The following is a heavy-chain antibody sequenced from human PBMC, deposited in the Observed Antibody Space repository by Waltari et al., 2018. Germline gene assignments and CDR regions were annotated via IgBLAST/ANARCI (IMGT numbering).Heavy chain of an antibody. J-gene: IGHJ4*02. CDR3: ASTRGGYGDYASFDY. D-gene: IGHD4-17*01. V-gene: IGHV3-33*03. CDR2: IWYDGSNK. Sequence: QVQLVESGGGVVQPGRSLRLSCAASGFTFSSYGMHWVRRAPGKGLEWVAVIWYDGSNKYYADSVKGRFTISRDNSKNTLYLQMNSLGAEDTAVYYCASTRGGYGDYASFDYWGQGTLVTVSS. CDR1: GFTFSSYG.